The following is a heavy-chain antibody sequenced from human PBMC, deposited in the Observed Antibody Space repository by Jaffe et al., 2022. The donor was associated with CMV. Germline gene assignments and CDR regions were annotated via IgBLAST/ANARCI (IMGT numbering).Heavy chain of an antibody. V-gene: IGHV1-3*01. D-gene: IGHD3-3*01. CDR2: INAGNGNT. Sequence: QVQLVQSGAEVKKPGASVKVSCKASGYTFTSYAMHWVRQAPGQRLEWMGWINAGNGNTKYSQKFQGRVTITRDTSASTAYMELSSLRSEDTAVYYCARDYDFWSGRGYFDYWGQGTLVTVSS. CDR1: GYTFTSYA. CDR3: ARDYDFWSGRGYFDY. J-gene: IGHJ4*02.